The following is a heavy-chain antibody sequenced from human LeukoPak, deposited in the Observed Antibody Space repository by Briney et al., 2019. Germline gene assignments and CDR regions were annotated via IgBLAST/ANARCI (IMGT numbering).Heavy chain of an antibody. Sequence: GESLKISFKGSGYRFTSYWIGWVRQMPGKGLEWMGIIYPGDSDTSYSPSFQGQVTISADKSISTAYLQSSSLKASDTAMYYCAKGGSSWREGYYFDYWGQGALVTVSS. CDR3: AKGGSSWREGYYFDY. CDR2: IYPGDSDT. CDR1: GYRFTSYW. V-gene: IGHV5-51*01. J-gene: IGHJ4*02. D-gene: IGHD6-13*01.